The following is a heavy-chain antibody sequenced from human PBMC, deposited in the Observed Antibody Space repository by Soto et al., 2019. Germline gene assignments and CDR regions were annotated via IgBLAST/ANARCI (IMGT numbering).Heavy chain of an antibody. J-gene: IGHJ4*02. CDR1: GFNFINAW. CDR3: TTAATTVTTIDY. CDR2: IKRKTDGGTT. V-gene: IGHV3-15*01. Sequence: PGGSLRLSCAASGFNFINAWMSWVRTDPGKGLGWVGRIKRKTDGGTTDYAAPVKGRFTISRDDSKNTLYLQMNSLKTEDTAVYYCTTAATTVTTIDYWGQGTLVTVSS. D-gene: IGHD4-17*01.